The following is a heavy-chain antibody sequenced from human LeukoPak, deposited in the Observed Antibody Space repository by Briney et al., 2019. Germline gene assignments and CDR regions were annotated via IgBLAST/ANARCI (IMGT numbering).Heavy chain of an antibody. V-gene: IGHV3-21*01. J-gene: IGHJ6*04. CDR3: AELGITMIGGV. Sequence: GGSLRLSCAVSGFSFSNYGMNWVRQAPGKGLEWVSSISSRSSYIKYADSVKGRFTISRDNGKKSVFLQMNSLSPEDTAVYYCAELGITMIGGVWGKGTTVTISS. D-gene: IGHD3-10*02. CDR2: ISSRSSYI. CDR1: GFSFSNYG.